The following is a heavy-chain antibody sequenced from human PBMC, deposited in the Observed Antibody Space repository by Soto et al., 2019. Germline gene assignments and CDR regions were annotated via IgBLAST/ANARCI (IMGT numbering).Heavy chain of an antibody. J-gene: IGHJ4*02. CDR3: ARRSSSWYFDY. CDR2: IYYSGST. D-gene: IGHD6-13*01. Sequence: SETLSLTCTVSGGSISSYYWSWIRQPPGKGLEWIGYIYYSGSTNYNPSVKGRFTISRDNSKNTLNLQMNSLRAEDTAVYYCARRSSSWYFDYWGQGTLVTSPQ. V-gene: IGHV4-59*12. CDR1: GGSISSYY.